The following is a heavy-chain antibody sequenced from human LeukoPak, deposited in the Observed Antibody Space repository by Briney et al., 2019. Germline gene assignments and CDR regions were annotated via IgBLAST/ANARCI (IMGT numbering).Heavy chain of an antibody. CDR2: MNPNSGNT. J-gene: IGHJ4*02. D-gene: IGHD3-22*01. Sequence: ASVKVSCKASGYTFTSYDINWVRQATGQGLEWMGWMNPNSGNTGYAQKFQGRVTMTRNTSISTAYMELSSLRSEDTAVYYCARISSYYDSSGYYSFGYWGQGTLVTVSS. CDR3: ARISSYYDSSGYYSFGY. V-gene: IGHV1-8*01. CDR1: GYTFTSYD.